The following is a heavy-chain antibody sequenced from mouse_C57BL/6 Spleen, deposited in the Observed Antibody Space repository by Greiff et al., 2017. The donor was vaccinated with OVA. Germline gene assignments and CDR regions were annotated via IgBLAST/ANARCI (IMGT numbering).Heavy chain of an antibody. V-gene: IGHV1-82*01. CDR2: IYPGDGDT. Sequence: QVQLQQSGPELVKPGASVKISCKASGYAFSSSWMNWVKQRPGKGLEWIGRIYPGDGDTNYNGKFTGKATLTADKSSSTAYMQLSSLTSEDSAVYCCARSEYYGSGRWFAYWGQGTLVTVSA. CDR1: GYAFSSSW. J-gene: IGHJ3*01. CDR3: ARSEYYGSGRWFAY. D-gene: IGHD1-1*01.